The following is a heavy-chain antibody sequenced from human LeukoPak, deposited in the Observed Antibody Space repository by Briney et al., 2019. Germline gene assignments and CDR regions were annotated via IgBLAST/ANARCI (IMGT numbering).Heavy chain of an antibody. D-gene: IGHD3-10*01. J-gene: IGHJ4*02. Sequence: SETLSLTCTVSGGSISSSSYYWDWIRQPPGKGLEWIGSIYYSGSTYYNPSLKSRVTISVDTSKNQFSLKLSSVTAADTAVYYCARGDVLLWFGESPGTNFNWGQGTLVTVSS. CDR1: GGSISSSSYY. V-gene: IGHV4-39*07. CDR3: ARGDVLLWFGESPGTNFN. CDR2: IYYSGST.